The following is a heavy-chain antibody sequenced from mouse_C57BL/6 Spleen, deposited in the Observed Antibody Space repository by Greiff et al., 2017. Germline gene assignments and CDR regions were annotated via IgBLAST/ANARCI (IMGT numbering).Heavy chain of an antibody. J-gene: IGHJ1*03. CDR2: INPSNGGT. CDR1: GYTFTSYW. D-gene: IGHD1-1*01. CDR3: ARIWDYYGSSPLFDV. Sequence: QVQLQQPGTELVKPGASVKLSCKASGYTFTSYWMHWVKQRPGQGLEWIGNINPSNGGTNYNEKFKSKATLTVDKSSSTAYMQLSSLTSEDSAVDYWARIWDYYGSSPLFDVWGTGTTVTVSS. V-gene: IGHV1-53*01.